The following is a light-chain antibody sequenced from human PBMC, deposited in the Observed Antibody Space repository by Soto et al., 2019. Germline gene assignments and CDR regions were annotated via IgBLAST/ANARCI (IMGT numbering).Light chain of an antibody. CDR2: AAS. V-gene: IGKV1-9*01. CDR3: QQLNSYPPMYT. CDR1: QGIRSY. Sequence: DIQLTQSPSFLSASVGDRVTITCRASQGIRSYLAWYQQKPGKAPKLLIYAASTLQSGVPSRFSGSGSGTEFTLTISSLQPEDFATYYCQQLNSYPPMYTFGQGTKLEIK. J-gene: IGKJ2*01.